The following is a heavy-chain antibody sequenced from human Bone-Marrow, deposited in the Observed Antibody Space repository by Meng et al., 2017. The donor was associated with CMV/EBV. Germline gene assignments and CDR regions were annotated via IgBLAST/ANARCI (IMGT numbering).Heavy chain of an antibody. Sequence: ASVKVSCKASGYTFTSYGISWVRQAPGQGLEWMGWITAYNNNTNYAQNLHDRVSMTTDTSTSTAYMELRSLRSEDTAVYYCARDGEWELLLRGGPFGYWGQGKRVNGAS. J-gene: IGHJ4*02. CDR2: ITAYNNNT. V-gene: IGHV1-18*01. CDR1: GYTFTSYG. D-gene: IGHD1-26*01. CDR3: ARDGEWELLLRGGPFGY.